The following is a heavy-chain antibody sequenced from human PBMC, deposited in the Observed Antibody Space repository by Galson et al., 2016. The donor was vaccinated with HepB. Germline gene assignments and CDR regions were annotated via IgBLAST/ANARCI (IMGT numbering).Heavy chain of an antibody. V-gene: IGHV3-21*06. CDR2: ITTGTNYI. D-gene: IGHD6-25*01. CDR3: ARARTGYGGYCFLDY. CDR1: GFTFSSYS. Sequence: SLRLSCAASGFTFSSYSMNWVRQAPGKGLEWVSSITTGTNYIYYPDSLKGRFTISRDNAKNSLYLQMNSLRAEDTAVYYCARARTGYGGYCFLDYWGQGTLVTVSS. J-gene: IGHJ4*02.